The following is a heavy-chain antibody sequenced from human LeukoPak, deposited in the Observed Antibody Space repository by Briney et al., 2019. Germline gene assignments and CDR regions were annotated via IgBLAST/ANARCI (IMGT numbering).Heavy chain of an antibody. CDR2: MNPNSGNT. CDR3: ARLIKGAGVLVHRKYYYYMDV. V-gene: IGHV1-8*02. J-gene: IGHJ6*03. D-gene: IGHD6-13*01. CDR1: GYTFTSYD. Sequence: GASVKVSCKASGYTFTSYDINWVRQATGQGLEWMGWMNPNSGNTGYAQKFQGRVTMTRNTSISTAYMELSSLRSEDTAVYYCARLIKGAGVLVHRKYYYYMDVWGKGTTVTISS.